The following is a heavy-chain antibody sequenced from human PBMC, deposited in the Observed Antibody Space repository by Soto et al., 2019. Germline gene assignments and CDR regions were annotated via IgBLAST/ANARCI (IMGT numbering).Heavy chain of an antibody. Sequence: SVKVSCKASGGTFSSYAISWVRQAPGQGLEWMGGIIPIFGTANYAQKFQGRVTITADESTSTAYLELSSLRSEDTAVYYCAPGGDRYNWFDPWGQGTLVTVSS. D-gene: IGHD3-10*01. CDR2: IIPIFGTA. CDR1: GGTFSSYA. J-gene: IGHJ5*02. V-gene: IGHV1-69*13. CDR3: APGGDRYNWFDP.